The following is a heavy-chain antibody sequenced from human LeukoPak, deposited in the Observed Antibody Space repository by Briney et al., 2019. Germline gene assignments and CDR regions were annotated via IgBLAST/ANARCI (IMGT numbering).Heavy chain of an antibody. D-gene: IGHD6-19*01. CDR2: IYYSGNT. V-gene: IGHV4-39*07. Sequence: SETLSLTCTVSGGSISSSSYYWGWIRQPPGKGLEWIGSIYYSGNTYYNPSLKSRVTISVDTSKNQFSLKLSSVTAADTAVYYCARLPRPYSTGWGIPYYFDYWGQGTLVTVSS. CDR1: GGSISSSSYY. CDR3: ARLPRPYSTGWGIPYYFDY. J-gene: IGHJ4*02.